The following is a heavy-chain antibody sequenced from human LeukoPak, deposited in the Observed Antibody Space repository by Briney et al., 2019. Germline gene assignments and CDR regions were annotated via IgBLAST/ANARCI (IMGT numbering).Heavy chain of an antibody. D-gene: IGHD6-13*01. V-gene: IGHV5-51*01. CDR1: GYSFTNYW. J-gene: IGHJ3*02. CDR3: ARQIGSTWYGHAFLI. Sequence: GESLKISCKGSGYSFTNYWIGWVRQMPGKGLEWMGIIYPGDSDTRYSPSFQGQVTISADKSISTAYLQWSSLKASDTAMYYCARQIGSTWYGHAFLIWGQGTLVTVSS. CDR2: IYPGDSDT.